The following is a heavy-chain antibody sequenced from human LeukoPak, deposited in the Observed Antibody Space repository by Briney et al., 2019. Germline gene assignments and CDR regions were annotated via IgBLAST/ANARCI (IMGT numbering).Heavy chain of an antibody. Sequence: ASVKVSCKASGYTFISYGITWVRQAPGQGLEWMGWISPYTTKTNYAQSLQGRVTMTTDTSTSTAYMELRSLRSDDTAVYYCAREGGVGPTAPPDYYTYQMNVWGKGTTVTVSS. D-gene: IGHD1-26*01. V-gene: IGHV1-18*01. J-gene: IGHJ6*03. CDR2: ISPYTTKT. CDR1: GYTFISYG. CDR3: AREGGVGPTAPPDYYTYQMNV.